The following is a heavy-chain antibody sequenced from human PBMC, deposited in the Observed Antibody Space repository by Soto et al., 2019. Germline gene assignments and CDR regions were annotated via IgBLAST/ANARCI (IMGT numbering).Heavy chain of an antibody. CDR2: SNAANGHT. CDR1: GYTFSIYS. V-gene: IGHV1-3*02. Sequence: ALVKVSCKASGYTFSIYSMHWVRQAPGQRLEWMGWSNAANGHTQYSQDLQGRVTITRDTSASTAYMELSSLRSEDMAVYYCARDGGSGMDVWGQGTTVTVSS. J-gene: IGHJ6*02. D-gene: IGHD3-16*01. CDR3: ARDGGSGMDV.